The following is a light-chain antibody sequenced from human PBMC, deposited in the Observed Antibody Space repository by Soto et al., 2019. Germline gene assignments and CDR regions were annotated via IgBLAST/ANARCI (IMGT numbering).Light chain of an antibody. V-gene: IGKV3-11*01. J-gene: IGKJ4*01. Sequence: EVVLTQSPATLSLSPGKRATLSCRASQSVSIYLACYQWRPGQPPRLLIYDASNRATGVPARFSGSGSGTDFTLTISSPEPEDSAVYYCQQRINWPPTFGGGTKVEIK. CDR3: QQRINWPPT. CDR1: QSVSIY. CDR2: DAS.